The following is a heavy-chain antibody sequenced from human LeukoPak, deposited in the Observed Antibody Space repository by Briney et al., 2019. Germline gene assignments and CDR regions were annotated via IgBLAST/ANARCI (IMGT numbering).Heavy chain of an antibody. D-gene: IGHD3-22*01. J-gene: IGHJ3*02. V-gene: IGHV3-30*02. CDR2: IRYDGSNK. CDR3: AKDGPNDSSGYSAFDI. CDR1: GFTFSSFG. Sequence: GGSLRLSCAASGFTFSSFGMHWVRQAPGKGLEWVAFIRYDGSNKYYADSVKGRFTISRDNSKNTLYLQMNSLRAEDTAVYYCAKDGPNDSSGYSAFDIWGQGTMVTVSS.